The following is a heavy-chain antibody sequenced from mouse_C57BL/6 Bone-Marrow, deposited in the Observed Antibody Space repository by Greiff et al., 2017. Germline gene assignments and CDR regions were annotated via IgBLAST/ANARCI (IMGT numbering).Heavy chain of an antibody. V-gene: IGHV1-59*01. CDR3: AEGPLAY. CDR1: GYTFTSYW. CDR2: IDPSDSYT. J-gene: IGHJ3*01. Sequence: VQLQQSGAELARPGASVKLSCKASGYTFTSYWMHWVKQRPGQGLEWIGVIDPSDSYTNYNQKFKGKATLTVDTSSSTAYMQLSSLTSEDSAVYYCAEGPLAYWGQGTLVTVSA.